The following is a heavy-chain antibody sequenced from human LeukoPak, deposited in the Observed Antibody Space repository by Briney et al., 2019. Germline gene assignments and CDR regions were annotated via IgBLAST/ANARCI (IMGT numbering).Heavy chain of an antibody. D-gene: IGHD2-15*01. CDR2: IKKTGSET. V-gene: IGHV3-7*01. CDR3: AREDGYCSGGNCYSYFDS. CDR1: GFTFSSHA. Sequence: GGSLRLSCAVSGFTFSSHAMGWVRQAPGKGLEWVAYIKKTGSETYYVDSVKGRFTITRDNARNSLFLQMNSLRAEDTAVYYCAREDGYCSGGNCYSYFDSWGQGTLVTVSS. J-gene: IGHJ4*02.